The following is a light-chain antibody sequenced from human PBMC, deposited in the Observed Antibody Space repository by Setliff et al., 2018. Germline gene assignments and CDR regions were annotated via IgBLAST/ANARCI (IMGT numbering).Light chain of an antibody. CDR1: ANDVGGYDY. Sequence: QSALTQPRSVSGSLGQSVTISCTGNANDVGGYDYVSWYQQHPGKAPKLLIYGVAKRPSGVPDRFSGSKSGNTASLTISGLQTDDEADYYCCSYAGTYTFGVFGTGTKVTVL. CDR3: CSYAGTYTFGV. CDR2: GVA. J-gene: IGLJ1*01. V-gene: IGLV2-11*01.